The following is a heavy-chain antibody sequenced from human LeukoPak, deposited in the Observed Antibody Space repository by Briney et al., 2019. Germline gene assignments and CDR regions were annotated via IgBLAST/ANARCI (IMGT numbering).Heavy chain of an antibody. V-gene: IGHV3-33*03. CDR2: IWYDGSKK. J-gene: IGHJ4*02. CDR3: AKDALDYDFWSGLDYFDY. D-gene: IGHD3-3*01. Sequence: PGGSLRLSCSASGYRFSNYGMHWVRQAPGKGLEWVAVIWYDGSKKNYGDSVKGRFTISRDNSKNTLYLQMNSLRAEDTAVYYCAKDALDYDFWSGLDYFDYWGQGTLVTVSS. CDR1: GYRFSNYG.